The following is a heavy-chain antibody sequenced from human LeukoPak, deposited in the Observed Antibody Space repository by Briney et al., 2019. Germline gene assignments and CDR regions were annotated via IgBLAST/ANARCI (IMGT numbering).Heavy chain of an antibody. Sequence: GGSLRLSCAASGFTFSSYEMNWVRQAPGKGLEWVSYISSSGSTIYYADSVKGRFTISRDNSKNTLYLQMNNLRADDTAVYYCAKARYDGEVMIAATDYWGQGTLVTVSS. CDR2: ISSSGSTI. J-gene: IGHJ4*02. CDR3: AKARYDGEVMIAATDY. V-gene: IGHV3-48*03. D-gene: IGHD2-15*01. CDR1: GFTFSSYE.